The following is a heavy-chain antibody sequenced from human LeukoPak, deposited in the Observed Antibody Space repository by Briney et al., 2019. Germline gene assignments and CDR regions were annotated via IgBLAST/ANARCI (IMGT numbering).Heavy chain of an antibody. D-gene: IGHD2-15*01. V-gene: IGHV1-69*02. CDR3: ARARGGGSNPNLNDY. J-gene: IGHJ4*02. CDR1: GGTFSSYT. Sequence: ASVKVSCKASGGTFSSYTISWVRQAPGQGLEWMGRIIPILGIANYAQKCQGRVTITADKSTSTAYMELSSLRSEDTAVYYCARARGGGSNPNLNDYWGQGTLVTVSS. CDR2: IIPILGIA.